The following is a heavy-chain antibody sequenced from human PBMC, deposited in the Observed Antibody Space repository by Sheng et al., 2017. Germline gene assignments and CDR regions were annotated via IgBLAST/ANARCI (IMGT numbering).Heavy chain of an antibody. CDR3: ARSITGTTGYYFDY. CDR1: GGSISSGGYY. CDR2: IYYSGST. J-gene: IGHJ4*02. V-gene: IGHV4-31*03. D-gene: IGHD1-7*01. Sequence: QVQLQESGPGLVKPSQTLSLTCTVSGGSISSGGYYWSWIRQHPGKGLEWIGYIYYSGSTYYNPSLKSRVTISVDTSKNQFSLKLSSVTAADTAVYYCARSITGTTGYYFDYWGQGTLVTVSS.